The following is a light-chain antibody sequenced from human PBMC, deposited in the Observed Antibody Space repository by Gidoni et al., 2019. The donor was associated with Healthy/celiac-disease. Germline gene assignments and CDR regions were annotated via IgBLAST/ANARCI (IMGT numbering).Light chain of an antibody. CDR3: QQSYSTVALT. V-gene: IGKV1-39*01. CDR2: AAS. Sequence: DIQMTQSPSSLSASVGDRVTITCRASQSISSYLNWYQQKPGKAPKLLIYAASSLQSGVPSRFSVSGSGTDFTLTISSLQPEDFATYYCQQSYSTVALTFGGGTKVEIK. CDR1: QSISSY. J-gene: IGKJ4*01.